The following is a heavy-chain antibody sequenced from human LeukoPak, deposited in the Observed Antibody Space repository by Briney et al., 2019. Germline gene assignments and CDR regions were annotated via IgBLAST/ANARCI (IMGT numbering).Heavy chain of an antibody. D-gene: IGHD3-10*01. CDR3: ARDFAREFTIDY. CDR2: ISSSSSTI. CDR1: GFTLSTYT. Sequence: PGGSLRLSCAASGFTLSTYTMNWVRQAPGKGLQWFSYISSSSSTIYYADSVKGRFTISRDNAKNSLYLQMNSLRDEDTAVYYCARDFAREFTIDYWGQGTLVTVSS. V-gene: IGHV3-48*02. J-gene: IGHJ4*02.